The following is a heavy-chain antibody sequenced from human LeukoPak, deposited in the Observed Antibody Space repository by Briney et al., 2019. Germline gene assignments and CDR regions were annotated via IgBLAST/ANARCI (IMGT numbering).Heavy chain of an antibody. CDR2: ISYDGSNK. CDR3: ARDRGMSTVTLGYFDY. D-gene: IGHD4-17*01. Sequence: GGSLRLSCAASGFTFSSYAMHWVRQAPGKGLEWVAVISYDGSNKYYADSVKGRFTISRDNSKNILYLQMNSLRAEDTAVYYCARDRGMSTVTLGYFDYWGQGTLVTVSS. V-gene: IGHV3-30-3*01. J-gene: IGHJ4*02. CDR1: GFTFSSYA.